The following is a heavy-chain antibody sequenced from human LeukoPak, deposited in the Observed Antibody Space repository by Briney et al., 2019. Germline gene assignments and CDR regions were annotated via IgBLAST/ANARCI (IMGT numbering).Heavy chain of an antibody. CDR1: GGSISSYY. Sequence: PSETLSLTCTVSGGSISSYYWSWIRQPPGKGLEWIGYIYYSGSTNYNHSLKSRVTISVDTSKNQFSLKLSSVTAADTAVYYCARTRYGDYAWGDYYYYYMDVWGKGTTVTISS. V-gene: IGHV4-59*01. J-gene: IGHJ6*03. CDR2: IYYSGST. CDR3: ARTRYGDYAWGDYYYYYMDV. D-gene: IGHD4-17*01.